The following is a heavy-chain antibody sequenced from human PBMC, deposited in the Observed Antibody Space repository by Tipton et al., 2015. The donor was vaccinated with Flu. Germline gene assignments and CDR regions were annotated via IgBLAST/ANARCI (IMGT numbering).Heavy chain of an antibody. D-gene: IGHD3-10*01. CDR3: ARSPSYSGSGIYPYYFDD. CDR1: GDSISRFY. V-gene: IGHV4-59*08. CDR2: SGST. Sequence: TLSLTCTVSGDSISRFYWSWIRQPPGKGLEWIGYSGSTNYNPSLKNRVTISLDTSKNQFSLQLNSVTAEDTAVYYCARSPSYSGSGIYPYYFDDWGQGTLVTVSS. J-gene: IGHJ4*02.